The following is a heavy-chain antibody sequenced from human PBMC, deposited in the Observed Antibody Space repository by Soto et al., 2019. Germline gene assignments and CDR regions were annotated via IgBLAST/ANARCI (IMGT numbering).Heavy chain of an antibody. Sequence: GASVKVSCKASGYTFTNYDINWVRQATGQGLEWMGWMNPNSGSTGYAQKLQGRVTMTRDTSISTAYLEVSSLRSEDTAVYYCARGRYYSIPPDYWGQGTLVTVSS. V-gene: IGHV1-8*01. CDR2: MNPNSGST. CDR1: GYTFTNYD. J-gene: IGHJ4*02. D-gene: IGHD2-15*01. CDR3: ARGRYYSIPPDY.